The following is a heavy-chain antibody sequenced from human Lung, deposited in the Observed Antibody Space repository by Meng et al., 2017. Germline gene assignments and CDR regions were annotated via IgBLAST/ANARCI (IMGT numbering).Heavy chain of an antibody. J-gene: IGHJ4*02. CDR1: GGSFSDYY. D-gene: IGHD4-11*01. CDR2: INHSGST. Sequence: QVQLQHGGAGLLKPSETLSLTCVVSGGSFSDYYWSWIRQSPGKGLEWIGEINHSGSTNYNPSLESRATISVDTSQNNLSLKLSSVTAADSAVYYCARGPTTMAHDFDYWGQGTLVTVSS. CDR3: ARGPTTMAHDFDY. V-gene: IGHV4-34*01.